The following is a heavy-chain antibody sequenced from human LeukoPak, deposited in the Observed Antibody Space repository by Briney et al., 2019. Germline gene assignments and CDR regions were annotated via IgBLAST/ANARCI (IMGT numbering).Heavy chain of an antibody. V-gene: IGHV4-39*01. D-gene: IGHD2-2*01. CDR3: ARRTSSGGYFDY. CDR2: IYYSVST. CDR1: GFTFSSYW. Sequence: PGGSLRLSCAASGFTFSSYWMYWIRQPPGKGLEWIGSIYYSVSTYYNPSLKSRVTISVDTSKNQFSLRLTSVTAADTAVYYCARRTSSGGYFDYWGQGTLVTVSS. J-gene: IGHJ4*02.